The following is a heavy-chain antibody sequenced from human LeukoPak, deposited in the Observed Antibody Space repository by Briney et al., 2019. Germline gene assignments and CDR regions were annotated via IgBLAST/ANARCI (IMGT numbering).Heavy chain of an antibody. D-gene: IGHD3-10*01. CDR1: GFIFSDYA. CDR2: IISDGSTT. V-gene: IGHV3-74*01. J-gene: IGHJ4*02. CDR3: TRDRARAGGEILDY. Sequence: PGRSLRLSCAASGFIFSDYAMHWVRQAPGKGLVWVSRIISDGSTTDYADSVKGRFTISRDNAKNTLYLQMNSLRDEDTAMYYCTRDRARAGGEILDYWGQGTLVTVSS.